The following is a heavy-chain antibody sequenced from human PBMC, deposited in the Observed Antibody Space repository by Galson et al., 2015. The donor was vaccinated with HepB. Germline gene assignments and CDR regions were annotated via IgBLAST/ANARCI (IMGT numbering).Heavy chain of an antibody. CDR2: FDPEDGET. CDR3: ATDLGWEQRF. CDR1: GYSLTELS. D-gene: IGHD1/OR15-1a*01. J-gene: IGHJ4*02. V-gene: IGHV1-24*01. Sequence: SVKVSCKVAGYSLTELSMHWVRQAPGKGLEWMGGFDPEDGETIYAQKLQGRITLTEDTSTDTAYMALSSLRSEDTAVYYCATDLGWEQRFWGQGTLVTVSS.